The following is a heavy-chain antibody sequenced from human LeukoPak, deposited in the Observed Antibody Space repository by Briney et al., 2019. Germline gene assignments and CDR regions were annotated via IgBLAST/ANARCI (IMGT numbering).Heavy chain of an antibody. CDR1: GYTFTSYG. CDR3: ATRSPDDAFDI. J-gene: IGHJ3*02. CDR2: INPNSGGT. V-gene: IGHV1-2*02. Sequence: ASVKVSCKASGYTFTSYGISWVRQAPGQGLEWMGWINPNSGGTNYAQKFQGRVTMTRDTSISTAYMELSRLRSDDTAVYYCATRSPDDAFDIWGQGTMVTVSS.